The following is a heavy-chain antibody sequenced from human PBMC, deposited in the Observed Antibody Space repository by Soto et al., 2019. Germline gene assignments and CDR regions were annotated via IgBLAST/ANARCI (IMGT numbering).Heavy chain of an antibody. CDR1: GGSISTSSYY. CDR2: IYYSGST. Sequence: SSETLSLTCTVSGGSISTSSYYWSWIRQPPGKGLEWIGYIYYSGSTNYNPSLKSRVTISVDTSKNQFSLKLSSVTAADTAVYYCARGPSDEYFQHWGQGTLVTVSS. CDR3: ARGPSDEYFQH. J-gene: IGHJ1*01. V-gene: IGHV4-61*01.